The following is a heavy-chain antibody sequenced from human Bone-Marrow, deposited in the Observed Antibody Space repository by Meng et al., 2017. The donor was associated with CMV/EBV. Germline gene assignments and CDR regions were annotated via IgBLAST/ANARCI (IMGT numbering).Heavy chain of an antibody. J-gene: IGHJ5*02. CDR2: IKQDGSEK. CDR1: GFTFSSYW. CDR3: ARVPQNYDILTGYYMENWFDP. Sequence: GESLKISCAASGFTFSSYWMSWVRQAPGKGLEWVANIKQDGSEKYYVDSVKGRFTTSRDNAKNSLYLQMNSLRAEDTAVYYCARVPQNYDILTGYYMENWFDPWGQGTLVTASS. D-gene: IGHD3-9*01. V-gene: IGHV3-7*01.